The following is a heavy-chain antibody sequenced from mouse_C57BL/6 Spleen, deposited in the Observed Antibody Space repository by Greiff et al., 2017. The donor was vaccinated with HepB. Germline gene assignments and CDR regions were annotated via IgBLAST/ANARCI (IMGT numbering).Heavy chain of an antibody. J-gene: IGHJ3*01. CDR3: VRPVYYDYFFAY. CDR1: GFSFNTYA. D-gene: IGHD2-4*01. CDR2: IRSKSNNYAT. Sequence: EVKVEESGGGLVQPKGSLKLSCAASGFSFNTYAMNWVRQAPGKGLEWVARIRSKSNNYATYYADSVKDRFTISRDDSESMLYLQMNNLKTEDTAMYYCVRPVYYDYFFAYWGQGTLVTVSA. V-gene: IGHV10-1*01.